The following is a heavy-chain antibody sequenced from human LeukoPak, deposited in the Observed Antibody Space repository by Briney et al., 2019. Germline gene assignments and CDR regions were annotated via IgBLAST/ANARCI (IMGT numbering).Heavy chain of an antibody. J-gene: IGHJ3*02. Sequence: SQTLSLTCTVSGGSISSGDYYWSWLRQPPGKGLEWIGYIYYSGSTYYNPSLKSRVTISVDTSKNQFSLKLSPLTAADTAVYYCASPQNPDAFDIWGQGTMVTVSS. CDR1: GGSISSGDYY. D-gene: IGHD1-14*01. CDR2: IYYSGST. V-gene: IGHV4-30-4*08. CDR3: ASPQNPDAFDI.